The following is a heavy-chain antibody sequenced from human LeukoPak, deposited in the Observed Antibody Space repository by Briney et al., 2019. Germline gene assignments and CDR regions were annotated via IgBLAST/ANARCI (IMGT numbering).Heavy chain of an antibody. D-gene: IGHD1-7*01. Sequence: PGESLKISCKGSGYSFTCYWIGWVRQMPGKGLEWMGVIYGADYTTVYSPPFHGQITISADKSISNAYLQWTSLKASDTAMYYCARRPAGTRTFDYWGQGALVTVSS. V-gene: IGHV5-51*01. J-gene: IGHJ4*02. CDR1: GYSFTCYW. CDR3: ARRPAGTRTFDY. CDR2: IYGADYTT.